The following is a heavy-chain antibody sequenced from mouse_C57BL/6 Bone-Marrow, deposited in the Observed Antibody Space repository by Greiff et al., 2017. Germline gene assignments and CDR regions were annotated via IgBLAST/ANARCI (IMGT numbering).Heavy chain of an antibody. CDR2: ISNLAYSI. Sequence: EVNLVASGGGLVQPGGSLKLSCAASGFTFSDYGMAWVRQAPRKGPEWVAFISNLAYSIYYADTVTGRFTISRENAKNTLYLEMSSLRSEDTAMYYCARHVYYSNYESLHWYFDVWGTGTTVTVSS. CDR3: ARHVYYSNYESLHWYFDV. J-gene: IGHJ1*03. D-gene: IGHD2-5*01. V-gene: IGHV5-15*01. CDR1: GFTFSDYG.